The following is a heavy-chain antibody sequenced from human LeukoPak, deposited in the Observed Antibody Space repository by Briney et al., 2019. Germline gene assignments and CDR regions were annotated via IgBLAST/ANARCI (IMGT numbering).Heavy chain of an antibody. Sequence: ASVKVSCKASGSTFTCYYMHWERQAPGQGLEWMGWINPNSGGTNYAQKFQGRVTMTRDTSINTAYMELSRLRSDDSAVFYCASSVGYYYSYMDVWGKGTTVTVSS. J-gene: IGHJ6*03. CDR3: ASSVGYYYSYMDV. CDR1: GSTFTCYY. V-gene: IGHV1-2*02. CDR2: INPNSGGT. D-gene: IGHD3-10*01.